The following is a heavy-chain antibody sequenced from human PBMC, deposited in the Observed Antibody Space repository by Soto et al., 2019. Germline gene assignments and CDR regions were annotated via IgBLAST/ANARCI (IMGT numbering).Heavy chain of an antibody. V-gene: IGHV3-30-3*01. Sequence: QVQLVESGGGVVQPGRSLRLSCAASGFTFSSYAMHWVRQAPGKGLEWVAVISYDGSNKYYADSVKGRFTISRDNSKNTLYLQMNSLRAEDTAVYYCARDRGESWLQLREGGYFDYWGQGTLVTVSS. CDR3: ARDRGESWLQLREGGYFDY. D-gene: IGHD5-12*01. CDR1: GFTFSSYA. CDR2: ISYDGSNK. J-gene: IGHJ4*02.